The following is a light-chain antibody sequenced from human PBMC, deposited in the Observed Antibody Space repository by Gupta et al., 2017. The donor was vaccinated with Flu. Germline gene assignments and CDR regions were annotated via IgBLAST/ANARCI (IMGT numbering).Light chain of an antibody. J-gene: IGKJ1*01. Sequence: LVLTQSPGTLSLSPGERATRSCRASQSVSSSYLAWYQQKPGQAPRLLIYGASSRATGIPDRFSGSGSGTDFTLTISRLEPEDFAVYYCQQYGSSPRTFGQGTKVEIK. CDR3: QQYGSSPRT. CDR1: QSVSSSY. CDR2: GAS. V-gene: IGKV3-20*01.